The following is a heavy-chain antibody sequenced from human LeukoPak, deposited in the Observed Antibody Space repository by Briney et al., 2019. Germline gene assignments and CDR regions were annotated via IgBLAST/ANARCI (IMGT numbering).Heavy chain of an antibody. CDR1: GFTFSNYN. V-gene: IGHV3-30-3*01. CDR2: ISYDGSNK. CDR3: ARPLRAMARQWLGPFDY. J-gene: IGHJ4*02. D-gene: IGHD6-19*01. Sequence: GGPLRLSCAASGFTFSNYNMNWVRQAPGKGLEWVAVISYDGSNKYYADSVKGRFTISRDNSKNTLYLQMNSLRAEDTAVYYCARPLRAMARQWLGPFDYWGQGTLVTVSS.